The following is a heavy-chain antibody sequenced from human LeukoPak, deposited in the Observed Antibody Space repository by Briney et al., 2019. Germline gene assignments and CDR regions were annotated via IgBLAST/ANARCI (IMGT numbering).Heavy chain of an antibody. Sequence: GGSLRLSCAASGFTFSSYAMSWVRQAPGKGLEWVSGISGSGDSTYYADSVKGRFTISRDNSKNTLYLQMNSLRAEDTAVYYCAKARSSSTTSCYNYWGQGTLVSVSS. CDR2: ISGSGDST. CDR1: GFTFSSYA. D-gene: IGHD2-2*02. CDR3: AKARSSSTTSCYNY. V-gene: IGHV3-23*01. J-gene: IGHJ4*02.